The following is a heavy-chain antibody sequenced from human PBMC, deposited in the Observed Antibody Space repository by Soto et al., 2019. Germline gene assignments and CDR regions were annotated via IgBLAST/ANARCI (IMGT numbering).Heavy chain of an antibody. D-gene: IGHD6-19*01. CDR2: ISGTGRST. J-gene: IGHJ4*02. V-gene: IGHV3-23*01. CDR1: GFTFSNCA. CDR3: AKGNTSGWYFFDY. Sequence: EVQVWESGGGFVQPGGSLRLSCEASGFTFSNCAMSWVRQAPGKGLEWVSGISGTGRSTFYADSVKDRFTISRDNSKNTVYLQMTSLRAEDTAVYYCAKGNTSGWYFFDYWGQGTRVTVSS.